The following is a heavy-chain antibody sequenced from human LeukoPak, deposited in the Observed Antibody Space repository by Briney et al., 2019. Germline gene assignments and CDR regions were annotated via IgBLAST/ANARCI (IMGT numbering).Heavy chain of an antibody. J-gene: IGHJ5*02. D-gene: IGHD5-18*01. CDR2: INHSGST. Sequence: SETLPLTCAVYGGSFSGYYWSWIRQPPGKGLEWIGEINHSGSTNYNPSLKSRVTISVDTSKNQFSLKLSSVTAADTAVYYCARVKGQDTAPWGQGTLVTVSS. V-gene: IGHV4-34*01. CDR1: GGSFSGYY. CDR3: ARVKGQDTAP.